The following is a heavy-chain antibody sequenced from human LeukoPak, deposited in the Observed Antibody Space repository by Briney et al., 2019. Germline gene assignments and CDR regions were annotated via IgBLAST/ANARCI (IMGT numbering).Heavy chain of an antibody. Sequence: SQTLSLTCTVSGGSISSGDYYWSWIRQPPGKGLERIGYIYYSGSTYYNPSLKSRVTISVDTSKNQFSLKLSSVTAADTAVYYCARELDDYSNYDRWFDPWGQGTLVTVSS. J-gene: IGHJ5*02. D-gene: IGHD4-11*01. CDR2: IYYSGST. CDR3: ARELDDYSNYDRWFDP. V-gene: IGHV4-30-4*08. CDR1: GGSISSGDYY.